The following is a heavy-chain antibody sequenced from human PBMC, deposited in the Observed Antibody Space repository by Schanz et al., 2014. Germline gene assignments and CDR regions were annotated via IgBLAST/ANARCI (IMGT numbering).Heavy chain of an antibody. V-gene: IGHV1-69*08. CDR3: ARDRLECGAECYSVEVFEI. D-gene: IGHD2-21*01. CDR2: IIPILGIA. J-gene: IGHJ4*02. Sequence: QVQLVQSGADVKKPGSSVRVSCKASGGTFSRLTFSWVRQAPGQGLEWMGRIIPILGIAKYEQKFQDKVTITADTSTTTAYMELSGLRSEDTAVYYCARDRLECGAECYSVEVFEIWGQGTLVIVSS. CDR1: GGTFSRLT.